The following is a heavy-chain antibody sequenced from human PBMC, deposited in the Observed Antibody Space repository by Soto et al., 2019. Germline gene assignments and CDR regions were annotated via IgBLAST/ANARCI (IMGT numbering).Heavy chain of an antibody. Sequence: GASVKVSCKASGGSFSSFGISWVRQAPGQGLEWMGGIIPVFGRPNHAQRFRGRLTITADESTNTVYLELIDLRSEDTAVYYCAREGSGYNLWGQGTQVTVSS. D-gene: IGHD5-12*01. CDR1: GGSFSSFG. CDR3: AREGSGYNL. V-gene: IGHV1-69*13. J-gene: IGHJ1*01. CDR2: IIPVFGRP.